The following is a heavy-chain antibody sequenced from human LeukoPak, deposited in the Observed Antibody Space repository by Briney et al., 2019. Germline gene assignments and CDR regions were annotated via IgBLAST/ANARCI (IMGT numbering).Heavy chain of an antibody. CDR1: GFSITDHY. CDR3: TRVRHGDYFDY. V-gene: IGHV3-72*01. J-gene: IGHJ4*02. CDR2: TRNKPNGYTT. D-gene: IGHD4-17*01. Sequence: TGGSLRLSCAASGFSITDHYMDWVRQAPGKGLEWVGRTRNKPNGYTTDYGTSVKGRFTVSRDDSENSLYLQMNSLKTEDTAVYYCTRVRHGDYFDYWGQGTLVTVSS.